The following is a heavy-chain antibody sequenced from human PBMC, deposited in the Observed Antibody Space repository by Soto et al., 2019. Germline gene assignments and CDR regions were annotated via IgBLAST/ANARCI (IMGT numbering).Heavy chain of an antibody. CDR2: IYYSGST. CDR1: GGSISSSSYY. D-gene: IGHD2-15*01. J-gene: IGHJ3*02. CDR3: AGRIVVVVAANDAFDI. Sequence: SETLYLTCTVSGGSISSSSYYWGWIRQPPGKGLEWIGSIYYSGSTYYNPSLKSRVTISVDTSKNQFSLKLSSVTAADTAVYYCAGRIVVVVAANDAFDIWGQGTMVT. V-gene: IGHV4-39*01.